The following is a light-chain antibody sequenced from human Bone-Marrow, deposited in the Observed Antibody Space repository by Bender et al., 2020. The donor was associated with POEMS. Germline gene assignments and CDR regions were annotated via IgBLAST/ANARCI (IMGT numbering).Light chain of an antibody. J-gene: IGLJ3*02. V-gene: IGLV3-25*03. CDR1: HIGSK. Sequence: SYALTQSPSLSVAPGETATITCGGIHIGSKRVHWYQQRPGQAPVLLIYKDVERAAGIPERISGSTSGTTFTLTISGVRAEDEADYYCHSSTDGSGSPWVFGGGTKLTVL. CDR2: KDV. CDR3: HSSTDGSGSPWV.